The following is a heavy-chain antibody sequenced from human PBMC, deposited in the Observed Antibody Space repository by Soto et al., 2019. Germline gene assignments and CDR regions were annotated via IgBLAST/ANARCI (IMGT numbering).Heavy chain of an antibody. CDR1: GLTFTSSA. CDR3: ASSLVPAADL. J-gene: IGHJ4*02. CDR2: IVVGSGNT. D-gene: IGHD2-2*01. V-gene: IGHV1-58*01. Sequence: SVKVSCKASGLTFTSSAVQCVRQARGQRLEWIGWIVVGSGNTGYAQKFQGRITMTRNTSISTAYMELSSLRSEDTAVYYCASSLVPAADLWGQGTLVTVSS.